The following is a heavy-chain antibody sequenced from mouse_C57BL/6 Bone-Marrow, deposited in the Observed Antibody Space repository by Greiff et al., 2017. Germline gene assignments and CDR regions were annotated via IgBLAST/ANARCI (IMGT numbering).Heavy chain of an antibody. D-gene: IGHD2-3*01. J-gene: IGHJ4*01. V-gene: IGHV14-4*01. CDR2: IDPENGDT. CDR1: GFNIKDDY. CDR3: TTLYDGYYNYAMDY. Sequence: EVQLVESGAELVRPGASVKLSCTASGFNIKDDYMHWVKQRPEQGLEWIGWIDPENGDTEYASKFQGKATITADTSSNTAYLQLSSLTSEDTAVYYCTTLYDGYYNYAMDYWGQGTSVTVSS.